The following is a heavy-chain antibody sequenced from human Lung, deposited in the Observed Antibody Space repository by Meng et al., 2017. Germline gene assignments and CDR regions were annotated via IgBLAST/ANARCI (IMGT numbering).Heavy chain of an antibody. CDR1: GFIFSNYW. J-gene: IGHJ5*02. Sequence: GESLKISCAASGFIFSNYWMHWVRQAPGKGLLWVSRINTDGSSTTYADSVKGRFTISRDNAKNTLYLQMTSLRVDDTAVYHCVRDLGFDPWGQGALVTVSS. CDR2: INTDGSST. V-gene: IGHV3-74*01. CDR3: VRDLGFDP.